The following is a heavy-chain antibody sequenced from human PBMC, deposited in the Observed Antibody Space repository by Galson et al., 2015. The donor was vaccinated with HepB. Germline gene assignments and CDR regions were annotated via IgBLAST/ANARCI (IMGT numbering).Heavy chain of an antibody. V-gene: IGHV3-30*18. D-gene: IGHD5-18*01. CDR1: GFTFSSYG. Sequence: SLRLSCAASGFTFSSYGMHWVRQAPGKGLEWVAVISYDGSNKYYADSVKGRFTISRDNSKNTLYLQMNSLRAEDTAVYYCAKDGTDTAMESGYYFDYWGQGTLVTVSS. CDR2: ISYDGSNK. J-gene: IGHJ4*02. CDR3: AKDGTDTAMESGYYFDY.